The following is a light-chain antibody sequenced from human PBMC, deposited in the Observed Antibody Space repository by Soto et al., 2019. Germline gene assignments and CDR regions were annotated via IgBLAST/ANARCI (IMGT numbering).Light chain of an antibody. CDR2: KAS. Sequence: AILMTQSPSSFSASTGDRVTITCRASQGISSYLAWYQQKPGKAPNLLIDKASSLKSGVPSRFSGSGSGTEFTLTISSLQHDDFATYYCQQYVNYPWTFGPGTKVDIK. CDR1: QGISSY. J-gene: IGKJ1*01. CDR3: QQYVNYPWT. V-gene: IGKV1-8*01.